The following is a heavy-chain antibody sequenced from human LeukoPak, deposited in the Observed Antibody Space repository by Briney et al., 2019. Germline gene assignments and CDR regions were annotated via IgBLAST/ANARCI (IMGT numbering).Heavy chain of an antibody. CDR2: INPSGGST. V-gene: IGHV1-46*01. Sequence: GASVKVSCKASGYTFTSYYMHWVRQAPGQGLEWMGIINPSGGSTRYAQKVQGRVTITRNTSISTAYMELSSLRSEDTAVYYCARATLGKSGWPYYYYYYYMDVWGKGTTVTVSS. J-gene: IGHJ6*03. D-gene: IGHD6-19*01. CDR1: GYTFTSYY. CDR3: ARATLGKSGWPYYYYYYYMDV.